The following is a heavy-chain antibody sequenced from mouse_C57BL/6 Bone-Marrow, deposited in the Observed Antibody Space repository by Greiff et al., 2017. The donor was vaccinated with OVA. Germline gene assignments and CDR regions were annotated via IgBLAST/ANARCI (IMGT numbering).Heavy chain of an antibody. V-gene: IGHV1-54*01. CDR3: ARDYGSRWYFDY. D-gene: IGHD1-1*01. CDR2: INPGSGGT. CDR1: GYAFTNYL. J-gene: IGHJ2*01. Sequence: QVQLKESGAELVRPGTSVKVSCKASGYAFTNYLIEWVKQRPGQGLEWIGVINPGSGGTNYNEKFKGKATLTADKSSSTAYMQLSSLTSEDSAVYFCARDYGSRWYFDYWGQGTTLTVSS.